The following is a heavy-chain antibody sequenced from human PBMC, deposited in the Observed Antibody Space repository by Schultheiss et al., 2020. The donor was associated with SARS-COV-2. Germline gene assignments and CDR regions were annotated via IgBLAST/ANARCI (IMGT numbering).Heavy chain of an antibody. CDR1: GGSFSGYY. D-gene: IGHD2-21*01. CDR2: INHSGST. J-gene: IGHJ4*02. V-gene: IGHV4-34*01. CDR3: ARHPPSYCGGDCYSNHFDY. Sequence: SQTLSLTCAVYGGSFSGYYWSWIRQPPGKGLEWIGEINHSGSTNYNPSLKSRVTISVDTSKNQFSLKLSSVTAADTAVYYCARHPPSYCGGDCYSNHFDYWGQGTLVTVSS.